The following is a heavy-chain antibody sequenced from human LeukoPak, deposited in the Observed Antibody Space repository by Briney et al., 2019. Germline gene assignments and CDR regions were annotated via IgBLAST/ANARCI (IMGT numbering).Heavy chain of an antibody. CDR3: ARASYYDSSGYYVYYYYYMDV. Sequence: PGGSLSLSCAASGFTFSSYSMNWVRQAPGKGLEWVSSISSSSSYIYYADSVKGRFTISRDNAKNSLYLQMNSLRAEDTAVYYCARASYYDSSGYYVYYYYYMDVWGKGTTVTVSS. J-gene: IGHJ6*03. CDR1: GFTFSSYS. CDR2: ISSSSSYI. V-gene: IGHV3-21*01. D-gene: IGHD3-22*01.